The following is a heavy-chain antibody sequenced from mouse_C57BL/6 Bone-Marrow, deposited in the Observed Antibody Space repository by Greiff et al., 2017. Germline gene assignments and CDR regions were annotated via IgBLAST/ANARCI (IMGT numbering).Heavy chain of an antibody. V-gene: IGHV2-2*01. CDR1: GFSLTSYG. CDR3: ARECGYYAMDY. CDR2: IWSGGST. Sequence: QVQLKASGPGLVQPSQSLSITCTVSGFSLTSYGVHWVRQSPGKGLEWLGVIWSGGSTDNNAAFISRLSISKDNSKSQVIFKMNSLKADDTAIYYCARECGYYAMDYWGQGTSVTVSS. J-gene: IGHJ4*01.